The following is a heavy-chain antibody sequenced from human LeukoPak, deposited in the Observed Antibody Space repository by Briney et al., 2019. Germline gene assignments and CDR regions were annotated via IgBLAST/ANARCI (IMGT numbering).Heavy chain of an antibody. J-gene: IGHJ4*02. CDR2: IYYSGST. CDR3: ARGSTYYESSGQVPFDY. CDR1: GDSISSGGYY. Sequence: SETLSLTCTVSGDSISSGGYYWSWIRQHPGKGLEWIGYIYYSGSTYYHPSLKSRVTISVDTSKNQFSLKLSSVTAADTAVYYCARGSTYYESSGQVPFDYWGQGTLVTVSS. V-gene: IGHV4-31*03. D-gene: IGHD3-22*01.